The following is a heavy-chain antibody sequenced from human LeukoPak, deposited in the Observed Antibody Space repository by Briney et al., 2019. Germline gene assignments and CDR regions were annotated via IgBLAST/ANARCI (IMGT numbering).Heavy chain of an antibody. V-gene: IGHV3-15*01. D-gene: IGHD1-26*01. CDR2: TKSKVEGGTT. Sequence: PGGSLRLSCAASGFSFSSAWMSWIRQAPGKGLEWVGHTKSKVEGGTTHYAAPVKGRFTISRDNSKNTLYLQMNSLKTEDTAVYHCTTWVGIEDYYMDVWGKGTTVTVS. CDR1: GFSFSSAW. J-gene: IGHJ6*03. CDR3: TTWVGIEDYYMDV.